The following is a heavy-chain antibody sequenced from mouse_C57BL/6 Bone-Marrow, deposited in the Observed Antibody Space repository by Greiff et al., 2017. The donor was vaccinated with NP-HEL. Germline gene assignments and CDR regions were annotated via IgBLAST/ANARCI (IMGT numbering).Heavy chain of an antibody. Sequence: QVQLKESGPGLVQPSQSLSITCTASGFSLTSYGVHWFRQSPGKGLEWLGVIWSGGSTDYNAAFIDRLSISKDNSKSQLFFKKNSLHADATARYYCAKGAFAYWGQGTLVTVSA. V-gene: IGHV2-2*01. J-gene: IGHJ3*01. CDR2: IWSGGST. CDR3: AKGAFAY. CDR1: GFSLTSYG.